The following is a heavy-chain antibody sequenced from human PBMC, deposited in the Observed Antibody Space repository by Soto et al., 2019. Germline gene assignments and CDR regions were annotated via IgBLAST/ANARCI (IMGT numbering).Heavy chain of an antibody. D-gene: IGHD3-16*01. J-gene: IGHJ4*02. CDR2: IYFNEKT. CDR1: GVSISDTSYY. V-gene: IGHV4-39*01. Sequence: SETLSLTCNVSGVSISDTSYYWGWIRQPPGKGLEWIGTIYFNEKTFYNPSLKSRLTISVDTSKNQISLRLTSVTAADTAVYYCARQGAYWGQGTLVTVS. CDR3: ARQGAY.